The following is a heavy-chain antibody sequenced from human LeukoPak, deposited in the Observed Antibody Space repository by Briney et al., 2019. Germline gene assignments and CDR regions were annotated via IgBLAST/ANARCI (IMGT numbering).Heavy chain of an antibody. Sequence: SETLSLTCSVSGGSMTSHYWSWIRQPPGKGLEWIAYVFYSGDTNHNPSLKSRVTISVDTSKNQFSLKLDSVTAADTAVYFCARQPYMLGAYYFDFWGQGTLDTVSS. CDR2: VFYSGDT. CDR3: ARQPYMLGAYYFDF. J-gene: IGHJ4*02. D-gene: IGHD1-26*01. V-gene: IGHV4-59*08. CDR1: GGSMTSHY.